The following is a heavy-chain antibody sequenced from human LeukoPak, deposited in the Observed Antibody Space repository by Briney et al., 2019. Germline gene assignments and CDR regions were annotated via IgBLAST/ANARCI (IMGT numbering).Heavy chain of an antibody. D-gene: IGHD2-21*01. J-gene: IGHJ6*03. CDR1: GFTFSTYS. V-gene: IGHV3-21*01. Sequence: PGGSLRLSCAASGFTFSTYSMNWVRQAPGKGLEWVSSITTTTSYIYYADSVKGRCTISRDDAENSLYLQMNSLRAEDTAVYYCARDLFDYMDVWGKGTTVTVSS. CDR2: ITTTTSYI. CDR3: ARDLFDYMDV.